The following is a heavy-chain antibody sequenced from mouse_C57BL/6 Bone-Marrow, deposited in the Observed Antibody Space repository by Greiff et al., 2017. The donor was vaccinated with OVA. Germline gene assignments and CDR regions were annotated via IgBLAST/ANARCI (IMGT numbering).Heavy chain of an antibody. CDR3: ARDGGAYYSNYGAMDY. CDR1: GFTFSSYA. CDR2: ISDGGSYT. V-gene: IGHV5-4*01. J-gene: IGHJ4*01. D-gene: IGHD2-5*01. Sequence: EVMLVESGGGLVKPGGSLKLSCAASGFTFSSYAMSWVRQTPEKRLEWVATISDGGSYTYYPDNVKGRFTISRDNAKNNLYLQMSHLKSEDTAMYYCARDGGAYYSNYGAMDYWGQGTSVTVSS.